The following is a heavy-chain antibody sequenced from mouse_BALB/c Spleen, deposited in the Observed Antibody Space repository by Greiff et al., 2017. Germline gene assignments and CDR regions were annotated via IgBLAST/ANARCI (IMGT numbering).Heavy chain of an antibody. J-gene: IGHJ2*01. Sequence: DVKLVESGGGLVKPGGSLKLSCAASGFTFSSYAMSWVRQSPEKRLEWVAEISSGGSYTYYPDTVTGRFTISRDNAKNTLYLEMSSLRSEDTAMYYCARRNYGPFDYWGQGTTLTVSS. CDR1: GFTFSSYA. D-gene: IGHD2-1*01. V-gene: IGHV5-9-4*01. CDR2: ISSGGSYT. CDR3: ARRNYGPFDY.